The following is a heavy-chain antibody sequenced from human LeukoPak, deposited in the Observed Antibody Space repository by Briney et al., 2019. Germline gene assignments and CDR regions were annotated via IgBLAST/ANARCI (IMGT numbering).Heavy chain of an antibody. CDR2: ISAYNGNT. J-gene: IGHJ4*02. D-gene: IGHD3-22*01. V-gene: IGHV1-18*01. CDR3: ARVEYYYDSSGVDY. Sequence: ASVKVSCKASGYTFTSYGISWVRQAPGQGLEWMGWISAYNGNTNYAQKLQGRVTMTTDTSTSTAYMELRSPRSDDTAVYYCARVEYYYDSSGVDYWGQGTLVTVSS. CDR1: GYTFTSYG.